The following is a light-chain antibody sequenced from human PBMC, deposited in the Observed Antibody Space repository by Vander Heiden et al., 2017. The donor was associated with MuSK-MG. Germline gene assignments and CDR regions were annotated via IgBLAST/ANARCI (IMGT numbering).Light chain of an antibody. V-gene: IGLV3-1*01. CDR2: DDN. Sequence: SFEVTQPPSVSVSPGQTASITCSGDHLGDKYACWYQQKPGQSPVLVIYDDNKRPSGIPERFSGSNSGNTATLTISGTQSLDEADYHCQAWDGDTVVFGGGTKLTVL. CDR1: HLGDKY. CDR3: QAWDGDTVV. J-gene: IGLJ2*01.